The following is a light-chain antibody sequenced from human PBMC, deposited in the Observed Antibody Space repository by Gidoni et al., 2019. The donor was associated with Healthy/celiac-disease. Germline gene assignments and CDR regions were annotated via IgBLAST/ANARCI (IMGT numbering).Light chain of an antibody. J-gene: IGKJ2*01. CDR2: GSS. Sequence: EIALTHSPGTLSLSPGERATLSCRASKSVSSSYLAWYQQKPGQAPRLRIYGSSSRPTCIPDRFSGSVSGTDFTRTISRLEPEDFAVYYCQQYVSSPYTFXXXTKLEIK. V-gene: IGKV3-20*01. CDR3: QQYVSSPYT. CDR1: KSVSSSY.